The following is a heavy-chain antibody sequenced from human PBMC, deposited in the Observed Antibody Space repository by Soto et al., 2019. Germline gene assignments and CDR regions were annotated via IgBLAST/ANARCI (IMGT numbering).Heavy chain of an antibody. D-gene: IGHD2-2*01. J-gene: IGHJ4*02. Sequence: HPGGSLRLSCAASGFTFSSYAMSWVRQAPGKGLEWVSAISGSGGSTYYADSVKGRFTISRDNSKNTLYLQMNSLRAEDTAVYYCAKARERYCSSTSCYSPNWGQGTLVTVSS. CDR2: ISGSGGST. V-gene: IGHV3-23*01. CDR3: AKARERYCSSTSCYSPN. CDR1: GFTFSSYA.